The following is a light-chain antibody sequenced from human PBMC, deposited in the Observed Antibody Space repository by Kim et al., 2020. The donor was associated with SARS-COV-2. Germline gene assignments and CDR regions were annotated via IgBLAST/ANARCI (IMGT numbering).Light chain of an antibody. Sequence: GQSITISWIGTSSDIGGYNYVSWYQQYPGKAPTLMIYDVNKRPSGVSNRFSGSKSGNTASLTISGLQADDEADYYCSSYRSSSTSVFGGGTQLTVL. CDR1: SSDIGGYNY. V-gene: IGLV2-14*03. J-gene: IGLJ3*02. CDR3: SSYRSSSTSV. CDR2: DVN.